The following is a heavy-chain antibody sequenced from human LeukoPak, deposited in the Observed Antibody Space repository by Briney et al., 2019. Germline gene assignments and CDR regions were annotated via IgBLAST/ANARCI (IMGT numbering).Heavy chain of an antibody. CDR3: ARDYLVGAPLDS. D-gene: IGHD1-26*01. CDR2: IYISGST. J-gene: IGHJ4*02. Sequence: PSETLSLTCSVSGVSITNYYWAWIRQPAGKGLEWIGRIYISGSTNYNPSLKSRVSISIDKTSNQFSLKLRSVTAADTAVYYCARDYLVGAPLDSWGQGTLVTVSS. V-gene: IGHV4-4*07. CDR1: GVSITNYY.